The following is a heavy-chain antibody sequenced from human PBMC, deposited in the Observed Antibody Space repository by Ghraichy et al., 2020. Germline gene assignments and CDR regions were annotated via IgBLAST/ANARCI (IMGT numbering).Heavy chain of an antibody. J-gene: IGHJ2*01. D-gene: IGHD3-22*01. V-gene: IGHV3-21*01. CDR2: ISSSSSYI. CDR1: GFTFSSYS. CDR3: ATSPEGYDSSGYYYVGYFDL. Sequence: GSLRLSCAASGFTFSSYSMNWVRQAPGKGLEWVSSISSSSSYIYYADSVKGRFTISRDNAKNSLYLQMNSLRAEDTAVYYCATSPEGYDSSGYYYVGYFDLWGRGTLVTVSS.